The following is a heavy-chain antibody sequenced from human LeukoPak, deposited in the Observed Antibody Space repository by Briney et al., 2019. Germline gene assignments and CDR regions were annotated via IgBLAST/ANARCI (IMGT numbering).Heavy chain of an antibody. CDR2: INHSGST. D-gene: IGHD3-3*01. J-gene: IGHJ1*01. CDR3: ARETTIYPKYFQH. V-gene: IGHV4-34*01. Sequence: SETLSLTCAVYGGSFSGYYWSWIRQPPGKGLEWIGEINHSGSTNYNPSLKSRVTISVDTSKNQFSLKLSSVTAADTAVYYCARETTIYPKYFQHWGQGTLVTVSS. CDR1: GGSFSGYY.